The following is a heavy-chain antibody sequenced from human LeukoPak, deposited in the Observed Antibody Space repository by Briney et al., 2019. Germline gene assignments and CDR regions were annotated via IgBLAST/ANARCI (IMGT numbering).Heavy chain of an antibody. Sequence: AGGSLRLSCAASGFTFSNYNMTWVRQAPGKGLEWVSSISSSSSYIYYADSVKGRFTIFRDNAKNSLYLQMNSLRAEDTAVYYCARGELQDGMDVWGQGTTVTVSS. CDR1: GFTFSNYN. V-gene: IGHV3-21*01. J-gene: IGHJ6*02. CDR2: ISSSSSYI. D-gene: IGHD4-23*01. CDR3: ARGELQDGMDV.